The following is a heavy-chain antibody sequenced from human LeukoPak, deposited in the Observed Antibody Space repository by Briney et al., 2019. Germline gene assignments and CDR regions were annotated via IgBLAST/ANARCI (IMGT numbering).Heavy chain of an antibody. CDR1: GIILSSYW. J-gene: IGHJ6*03. V-gene: IGHV3-7*01. D-gene: IGHD5-12*01. CDR3: ARDSFRVATITFYYYYYMDV. CDR2: IKQDGSEK. Sequence: GGSLRLSCAASGIILSSYWMSWVRQAPGKGLEWVANIKQDGSEKYYVDSVKGRFTISRDNAKNSLYLQMNSLGAEDTAVYYCARDSFRVATITFYYYYYMDVWGKGTTVTVSS.